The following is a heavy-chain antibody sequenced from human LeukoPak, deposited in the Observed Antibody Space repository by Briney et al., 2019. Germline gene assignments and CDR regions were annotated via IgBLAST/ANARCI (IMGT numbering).Heavy chain of an antibody. D-gene: IGHD2-2*01. J-gene: IGHJ4*02. CDR3: ARDLAPNIVIVPPAMRRGAFDS. CDR1: GGTFTSYA. V-gene: IGHV1-69*04. CDR2: IIPILTMA. Sequence: ASVKVSCKASGGTFTSYAISWVRQAPGQGLGWMGRIIPILTMANFAQKFQGRVTLTGDKSTSTAYMELSSLRSEDTAVYYCARDLAPNIVIVPPAMRRGAFDSWGQGTLVTVSS.